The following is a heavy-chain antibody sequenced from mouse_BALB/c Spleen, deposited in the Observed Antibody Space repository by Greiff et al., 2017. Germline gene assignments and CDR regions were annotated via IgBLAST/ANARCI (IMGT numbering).Heavy chain of an antibody. CDR2: IRNKANGYTT. V-gene: IGHV7-3*02. CDR3: ARDFTTVVAPFAY. D-gene: IGHD1-1*01. J-gene: IGHJ3*01. Sequence: VQLKQSGGGLVQPGGSLRLSCATSGFTFTDYYMSWVRQPPGKALEWLGFIRNKANGYTTEYSASVKGRFTISRDNSQSILYLQMNTLRAEDSATYYCARDFTTVVAPFAYWGQGTLVTVSA. CDR1: GFTFTDYY.